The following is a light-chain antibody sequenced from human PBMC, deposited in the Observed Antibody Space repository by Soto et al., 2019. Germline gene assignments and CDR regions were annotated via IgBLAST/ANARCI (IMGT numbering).Light chain of an antibody. CDR1: QSISNN. Sequence: ETVMTQSPATLSVSPGERATLSCRAGQSISNNLAWYQQNPGQAPRLLIYGATTRATGIPSRFSGSGSGTEFTLTIGSLQSEDFAVYSCQQYNNWPLTFGGGTKVEIK. J-gene: IGKJ4*01. CDR3: QQYNNWPLT. CDR2: GAT. V-gene: IGKV3-15*01.